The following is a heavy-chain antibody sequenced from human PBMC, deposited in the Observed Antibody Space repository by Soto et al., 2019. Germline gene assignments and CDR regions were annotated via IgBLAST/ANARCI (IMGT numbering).Heavy chain of an antibody. CDR3: ARGRGYSYGSFSHHDY. J-gene: IGHJ4*02. CDR2: INPRGGRT. Sequence: ASVKVSCKASGYTFTSYYIHWVRQAPGQGLEWMGIINPRGGRTSYEKHFQGRVTTTRDTSTSTAYMQLRRMRSEDTAVYYCARGRGYSYGSFSHHDYWGQGTLVTVSS. V-gene: IGHV1-46*01. CDR1: GYTFTSYY. D-gene: IGHD5-18*01.